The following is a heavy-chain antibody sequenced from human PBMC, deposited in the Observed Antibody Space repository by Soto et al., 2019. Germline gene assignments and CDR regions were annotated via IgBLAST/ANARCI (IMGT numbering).Heavy chain of an antibody. J-gene: IGHJ3*02. V-gene: IGHV3-30-3*01. CDR3: ARVLVSARDAFDI. Sequence: QVQLVESGGGVVQPGRSLRLSCAASGFTFSSYAMHWVRQAPGKGLEWVAVISYDGSNKYYADSVKGRFTISRDNSENTLYLQMNSLRAEDTSVYYCARVLVSARDAFDIWGQGTMVTDSS. CDR2: ISYDGSNK. CDR1: GFTFSSYA.